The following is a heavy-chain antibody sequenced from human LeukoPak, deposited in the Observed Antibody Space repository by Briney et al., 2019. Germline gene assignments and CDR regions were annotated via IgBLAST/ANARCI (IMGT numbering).Heavy chain of an antibody. CDR1: GFTFSDYY. CDR3: AREMPMKYYYDSSGSSDY. CDR2: ISSSGSTI. D-gene: IGHD3-22*01. Sequence: GGSLRLSCVASGFTFSDYYMSWIRQAPGKGLEWVSYISSSGSTIYYADSVKGRFTISRDNAKNSLYLQMNSLRAEDTAVYYCAREMPMKYYYDSSGSSDYWGQGTLVTVSS. J-gene: IGHJ4*02. V-gene: IGHV3-11*04.